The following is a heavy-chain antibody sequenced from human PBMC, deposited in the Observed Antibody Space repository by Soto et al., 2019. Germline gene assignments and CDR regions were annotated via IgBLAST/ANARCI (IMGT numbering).Heavy chain of an antibody. CDR1: GFNFSRSW. V-gene: IGHV3-7*01. CDR2: MKEDGSEK. J-gene: IGHJ4*02. CDR3: ARGFYTDY. D-gene: IGHD3-3*01. Sequence: LRLSCEASGFNFSRSWMSWVRQAPGKGLEWVANMKEDGSEKYYADSVGGRFTISRDNAKNSVHLQMNSLRVEDTAVYYCARGFYTDYWGQGALVTVSS.